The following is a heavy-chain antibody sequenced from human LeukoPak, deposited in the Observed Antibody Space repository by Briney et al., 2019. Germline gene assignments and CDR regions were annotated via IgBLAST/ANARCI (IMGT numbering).Heavy chain of an antibody. D-gene: IGHD3-10*01. V-gene: IGHV3-30*18. CDR1: GFTFSSYG. J-gene: IGHJ4*02. CDR3: AKDFDFVGSAPYYFDY. CDR2: ILDDGNNK. Sequence: PGGSLRLSCAASGFTFSSYGMHWVRQAPGKGLEWVAVILDDGNNKYYADSVKGRFTISRDNSKNTLDLQMNSLRAEDTAVYYCAKDFDFVGSAPYYFDYWGQGTLVTVSS.